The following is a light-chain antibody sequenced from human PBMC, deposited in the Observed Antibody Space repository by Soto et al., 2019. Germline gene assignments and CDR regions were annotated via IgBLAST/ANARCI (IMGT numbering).Light chain of an antibody. CDR2: EVS. CDR3: SSYSSSSTLL. CDR1: SSDVGGYKY. Sequence: QSALTQPASVSGSPGQSITIACTGTSSDVGGYKYVSWYQQHPGKAPKLMIYEVSNRPSGVSNRFSGSKSGNTASLTISGLQAEDEADYYCSSYSSSSTLLFGTGTKVTLL. V-gene: IGLV2-14*01. J-gene: IGLJ1*01.